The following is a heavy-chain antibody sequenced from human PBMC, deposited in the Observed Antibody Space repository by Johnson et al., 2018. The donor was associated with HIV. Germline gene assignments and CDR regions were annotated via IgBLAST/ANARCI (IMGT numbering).Heavy chain of an antibody. CDR1: GFTFSSYA. CDR3: ARRRGLERTTKSPDAFDI. D-gene: IGHD1-1*01. Sequence: QVQLVESGGGLVQPGRSLRLSCAASGFTFSSYAMHWVRQAPGKGLEWVAVISYDGSNKYYVDSVKGRFTISRDNAKNSLYLQMNSLRAEDTAVYYCARRRGLERTTKSPDAFDIWGQGTMVTVSS. CDR2: ISYDGSNK. J-gene: IGHJ3*02. V-gene: IGHV3-30-3*01.